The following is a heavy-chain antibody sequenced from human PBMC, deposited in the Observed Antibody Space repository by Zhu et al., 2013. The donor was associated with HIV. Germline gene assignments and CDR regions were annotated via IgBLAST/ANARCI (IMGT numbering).Heavy chain of an antibody. D-gene: IGHD3-22*01. Sequence: LQSGTEMKRPGASVKVSCKPSGYRFSAYYIHWVRQAPGKAIEWMGWINPKNGGTKLAQTFRDRIFVTRDTSINTIYMDLSRLGSDDTAVYYCAKVQYYYEGSGPNDYWGQGTLVTVSS. V-gene: IGHV1-2*02. CDR2: INPKNGGT. CDR1: GYRFSAYY. J-gene: IGHJ4*02. CDR3: AKVQYYYEGSGPNDY.